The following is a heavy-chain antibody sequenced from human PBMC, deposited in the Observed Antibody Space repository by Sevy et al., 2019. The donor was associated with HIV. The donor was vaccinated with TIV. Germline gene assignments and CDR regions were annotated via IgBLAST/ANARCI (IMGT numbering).Heavy chain of an antibody. D-gene: IGHD2-15*01. J-gene: IGHJ5*02. CDR1: GFTFSSYA. Sequence: GGSLRLSCAASGFTFSSYAMSWVRQAPGKGLEWVSAISGSGGSTYYADCVKGRFTISRDNSKNTLYLQMNSLRAEDTAVYYCAKAAGYCSGGSCYFRWFDPWGQGTLVTVSS. CDR2: ISGSGGST. CDR3: AKAAGYCSGGSCYFRWFDP. V-gene: IGHV3-23*01.